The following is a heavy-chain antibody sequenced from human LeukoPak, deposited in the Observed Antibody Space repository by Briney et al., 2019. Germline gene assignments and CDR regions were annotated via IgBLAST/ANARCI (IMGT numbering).Heavy chain of an antibody. D-gene: IGHD6-13*01. V-gene: IGHV4-4*07. Sequence: SETLSLTCTVSGGSISSYYWTGIRQPAGKGLEWVGRMYISGETNYNPSLNNRATLSLDTSKNQFSLKLRSLTAADTAVYYCARDPARYSSSWYVIGYWGQGALVTVSS. CDR1: GGSISSYY. J-gene: IGHJ4*02. CDR2: MYISGET. CDR3: ARDPARYSSSWYVIGY.